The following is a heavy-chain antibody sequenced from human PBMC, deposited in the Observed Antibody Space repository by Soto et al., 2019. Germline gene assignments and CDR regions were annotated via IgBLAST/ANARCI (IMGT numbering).Heavy chain of an antibody. D-gene: IGHD1-7*01. CDR1: GGTFSSYA. V-gene: IGHV1-69*13. J-gene: IGHJ6*02. CDR2: IIPIFGTA. Sequence: ASVKVSCKAPGGTFSSYAISWVRQAPGQGLEWMGGIIPIFGTANYAQKFQGRVTITADESTSTAYMELSSLRSEDTAVYYCSRRGYSTGTTPRYYYGMDVWGQGTTVTVSS. CDR3: SRRGYSTGTTPRYYYGMDV.